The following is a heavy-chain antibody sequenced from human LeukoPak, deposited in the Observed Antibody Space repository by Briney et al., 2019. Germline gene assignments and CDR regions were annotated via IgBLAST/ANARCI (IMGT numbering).Heavy chain of an antibody. J-gene: IGHJ4*02. Sequence: PGGSLRLSCAASGFTFSSYLMHWVRQAPGKGLEWVAVVSYDGSNTCYADSVKGRFTISRDNSKNTVYLQMNSLRAEDTAVYYCARDLHYYDSSSYYSFGLDCWGQGTLVTVSS. CDR1: GFTFSSYL. CDR2: VSYDGSNT. D-gene: IGHD3-22*01. CDR3: ARDLHYYDSSSYYSFGLDC. V-gene: IGHV3-30*04.